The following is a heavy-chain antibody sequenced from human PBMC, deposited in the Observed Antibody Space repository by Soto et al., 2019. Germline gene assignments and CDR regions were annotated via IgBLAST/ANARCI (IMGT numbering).Heavy chain of an antibody. CDR3: ARVFIAEDAFDI. J-gene: IGHJ3*02. D-gene: IGHD6-13*01. CDR2: MNPNSGNT. Sequence: ASVKVSCKASGYTFTSYDINWVRQATGQGLEWMGWMNPNSGNTGYAQKFQGRVTMTRNTSISTAYMELSSLRSEDTAVYYCARVFIAEDAFDIWGQGTMVTVSS. V-gene: IGHV1-8*01. CDR1: GYTFTSYD.